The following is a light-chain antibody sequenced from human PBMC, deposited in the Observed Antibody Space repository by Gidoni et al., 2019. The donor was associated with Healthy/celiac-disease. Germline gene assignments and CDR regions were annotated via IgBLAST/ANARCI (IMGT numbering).Light chain of an antibody. CDR2: SNN. J-gene: IGLJ2*01. CDR3: AAWDVSLSGPV. CDR1: RSNIGSNP. Sequence: QSVLTQPPSASGTPAQRVTISCSGSRSNIGSNPVNWYQQLPGTAPKLLIYSNNQRPSGVPDRFAGSKSGTSASLAISGLQSEDEADYYCAAWDVSLSGPVFGGGTKLTVL. V-gene: IGLV1-44*01.